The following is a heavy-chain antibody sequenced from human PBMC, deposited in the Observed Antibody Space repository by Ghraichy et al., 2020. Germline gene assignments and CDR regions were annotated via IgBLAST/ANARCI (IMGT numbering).Heavy chain of an antibody. CDR2: IYHTGST. D-gene: IGHD2-15*01. CDR3: ARHRRDVVATTAFFDY. CDR1: GGSISNSLSY. V-gene: IGHV4-39*01. Sequence: SETLSLTCTVSGGSISNSLSYWGWIRQPPGKGLEWIATIYHTGSTYYNPSLRTRVTISVDSSKSQFSLSLSSVTAADTAIYYCARHRRDVVATTAFFDYWGQGLLVTVS. J-gene: IGHJ4*02.